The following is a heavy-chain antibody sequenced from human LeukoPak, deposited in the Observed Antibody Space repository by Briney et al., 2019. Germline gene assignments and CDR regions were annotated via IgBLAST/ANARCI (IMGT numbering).Heavy chain of an antibody. D-gene: IGHD2-2*01. Sequence: ASVKVSCKASGYTFTSYGISWVRQAPGQGLEWMGWISAYNGDTNYAQKLQGRVTMTTDTSTSTVYMELRSLRSDDTAVYYCARDLGGYCSSTSCPGDAFDIWGQGTMVTVSS. V-gene: IGHV1-18*01. J-gene: IGHJ3*02. CDR3: ARDLGGYCSSTSCPGDAFDI. CDR2: ISAYNGDT. CDR1: GYTFTSYG.